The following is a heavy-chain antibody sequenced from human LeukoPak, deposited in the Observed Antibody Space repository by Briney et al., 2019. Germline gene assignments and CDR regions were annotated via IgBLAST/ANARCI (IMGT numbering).Heavy chain of an antibody. V-gene: IGHV4-34*01. CDR2: INHSGST. D-gene: IGHD6-13*01. J-gene: IGHJ4*02. CDR3: ARGRSLYSSKSPGLDY. Sequence: SETLSLTCVVYGGSFSAYYWIWIRQPPGKGLEWIGEINHSGSTNNNPSLTSRVTISVDTSKNQFSLQLSSVTAADTAVYYCARGRSLYSSKSPGLDYWGQGTLVTVFS. CDR1: GGSFSAYY.